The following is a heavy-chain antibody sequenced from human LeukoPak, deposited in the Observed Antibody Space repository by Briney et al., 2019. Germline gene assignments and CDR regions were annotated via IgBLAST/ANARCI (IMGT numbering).Heavy chain of an antibody. J-gene: IGHJ6*03. Sequence: GGSLRLSCAASGFTFSSYWMSWVRQAPGKGLEWVANIKQDGSEKYYVDSVKGRFTISRDDAKNSVYLQINSLRPEDTAVYYCARHHFYYMDLWGKGTTVTVSS. CDR1: GFTFSSYW. V-gene: IGHV3-7*01. CDR2: IKQDGSEK. CDR3: ARHHFYYMDL.